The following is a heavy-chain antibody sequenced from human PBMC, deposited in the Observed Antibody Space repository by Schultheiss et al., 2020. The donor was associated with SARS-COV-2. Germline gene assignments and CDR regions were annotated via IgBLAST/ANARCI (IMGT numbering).Heavy chain of an antibody. V-gene: IGHV3-15*01. D-gene: IGHD3-10*01. Sequence: GGSLRLSCAASGFTFSSYGMHWVRQAPGKGLEWVGRIKSKTDGGTRDYAAPVKGRFTISRDDSKNTLYLQMNSLKTEDTAVYYCTTGETLVRGVTVDYWGQGTLVTVSS. J-gene: IGHJ4*02. CDR2: IKSKTDGGTR. CDR3: TTGETLVRGVTVDY. CDR1: GFTFSSYG.